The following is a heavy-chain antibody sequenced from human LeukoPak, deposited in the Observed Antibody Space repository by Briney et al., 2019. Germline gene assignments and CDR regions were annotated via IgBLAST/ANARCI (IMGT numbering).Heavy chain of an antibody. J-gene: IGHJ3*02. CDR3: ASPSSGQSFDI. CDR2: IYTGGNT. Sequence: QPGGSLRLSCAASGFIVSSNYMNWVRQAPGKGLEWVSVIYTGGNTYYADSVKGRFTSSRDNSKNTLYLQMHSLRAEDTAVYYCASPSSGQSFDIWGQGTMVTVSS. V-gene: IGHV3-53*01. CDR1: GFIVSSNY. D-gene: IGHD6-19*01.